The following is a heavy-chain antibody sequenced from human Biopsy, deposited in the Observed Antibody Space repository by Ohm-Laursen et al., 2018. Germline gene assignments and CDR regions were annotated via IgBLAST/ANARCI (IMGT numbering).Heavy chain of an antibody. CDR2: MHNSGGT. J-gene: IGHJ2*01. CDR3: ARHAPSYSGSYWRYFDL. Sequence: GTLSLTCPVSGGSVSSNVAYWAWIRQPPGKGLEWLGSMHNSGGTNYNSSLKSRVTISVDTSMNPLSLRLTSVTAADTAVYYCARHAPSYSGSYWRYFDLWGRGTLVTVSS. V-gene: IGHV4-39*01. CDR1: GGSVSSNVAY. D-gene: IGHD1-26*01.